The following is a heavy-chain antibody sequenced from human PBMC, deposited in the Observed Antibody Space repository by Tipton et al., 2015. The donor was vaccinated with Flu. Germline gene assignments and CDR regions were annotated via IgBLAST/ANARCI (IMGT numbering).Heavy chain of an antibody. CDR3: ARVGYCSGGSCYYYFDY. CDR1: GGSISSYY. CDR2: IYYSGST. Sequence: TLSLTCTVSGGSISSYYWSWIRQPPGKGLEWIGYIYYSGSTNYNPSLKSRVTISVDTSKNQFSLKLSSVTAADTAVYYCARVGYCSGGSCYYYFDYWGQGTLVTVSS. V-gene: IGHV4-59*01. J-gene: IGHJ4*02. D-gene: IGHD2-15*01.